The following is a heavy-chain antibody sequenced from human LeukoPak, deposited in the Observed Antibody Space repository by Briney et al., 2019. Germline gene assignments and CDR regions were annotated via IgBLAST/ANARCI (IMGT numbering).Heavy chain of an antibody. CDR2: GIPALGIS. CDR1: GGTFSTNA. V-gene: IGHV1-69*04. J-gene: IGHJ4*02. Sequence: SVKVSCKASGGTFSTNAINWVRQAPGQGLEWMGRGIPALGISNHAQKFQGRVTFTADKSTNTAYMELSSLRSEDTAVYYCASFDPVGTGYVFDYWGQGTLVAVSS. D-gene: IGHD1-1*01. CDR3: ASFDPVGTGYVFDY.